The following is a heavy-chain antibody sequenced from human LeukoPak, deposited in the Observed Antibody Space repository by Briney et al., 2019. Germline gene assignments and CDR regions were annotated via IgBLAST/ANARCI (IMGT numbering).Heavy chain of an antibody. CDR1: EFSFISYG. J-gene: IGHJ4*02. V-gene: IGHV3-30*18. D-gene: IGHD4-17*01. CDR2: ISDDGRDK. CDR3: AKRPSDYGDYVTYFDY. Sequence: GGSLRLSCAASEFSFISYGMHWVRQAPGKGLEWVGVISDDGRDKKYADSVKGRFTISRDNSKDTLYLQMNSLRDEDTAVYYCAKRPSDYGDYVTYFDYWGQGTLVTVSS.